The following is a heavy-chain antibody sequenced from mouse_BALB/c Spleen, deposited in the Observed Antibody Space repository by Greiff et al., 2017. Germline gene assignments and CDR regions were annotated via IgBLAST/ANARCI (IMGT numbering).Heavy chain of an antibody. Sequence: VQLKESGPGLVKPSQSLSLTCTVTGYSITSDYAWNWIRQFPGNKLEWMGYISYSGSTSYNPSLKSRISITRDTSKNQFFLQLNSVTTEDTATYYCARSSLAMDYWGQGTSVTVSS. CDR2: ISYSGST. J-gene: IGHJ4*01. CDR1: GYSITSDYA. V-gene: IGHV3-2*02. CDR3: ARSSLAMDY.